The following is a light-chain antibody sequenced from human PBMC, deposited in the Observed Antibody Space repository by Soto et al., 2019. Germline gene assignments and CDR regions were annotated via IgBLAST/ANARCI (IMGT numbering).Light chain of an antibody. V-gene: IGKV3-15*01. J-gene: IGKJ4*01. Sequence: EIVMTQSPATLSVSPGERATLSCRASQGVTTNLAWYQQKPGQAPRLLIYGASTRATGIPARFSGSGSGTEFTLTISSLQSEDVAVYYCQQYNTWPLTFGGGTKVEPK. CDR2: GAS. CDR1: QGVTTN. CDR3: QQYNTWPLT.